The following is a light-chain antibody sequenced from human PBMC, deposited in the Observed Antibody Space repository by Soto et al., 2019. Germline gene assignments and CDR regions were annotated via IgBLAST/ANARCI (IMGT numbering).Light chain of an antibody. CDR3: QQYGSSPPIT. V-gene: IGKV3-20*01. CDR1: QSVSSSY. J-gene: IGKJ5*01. CDR2: GAS. Sequence: TQSPSTLSASVGDRVTITCRASQSVSSSYFAWYQQKPGQAPRLLIYGASSRATGIPDRFSGSGSGTDFTLTISRLEPEDFAVYYCQQYGSSPPITFGQGTRLEIK.